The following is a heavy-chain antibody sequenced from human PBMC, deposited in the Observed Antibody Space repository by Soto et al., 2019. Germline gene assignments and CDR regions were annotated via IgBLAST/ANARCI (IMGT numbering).Heavy chain of an antibody. CDR3: ARDLSRRADV. CDR2: LNEDGSFT. CDR1: ESTFSSYW. Sequence: GGSLRLSCVASESTFSSYWMHWVRQTPGKGLVWVSRLNEDGSFTSYADSVQGRFTIFRDNAKKTLHLQMNSLRAEDTAVYYCARDLSRRADVWGQGTTVTVSS. J-gene: IGHJ6*02. V-gene: IGHV3-74*01.